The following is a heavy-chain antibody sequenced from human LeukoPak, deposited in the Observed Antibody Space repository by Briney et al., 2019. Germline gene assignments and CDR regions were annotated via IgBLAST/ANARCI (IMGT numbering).Heavy chain of an antibody. D-gene: IGHD3-16*01. CDR2: ISYDGSNE. CDR3: ARSTNYYYHFDL. J-gene: IGHJ2*01. V-gene: IGHV3-30-3*01. Sequence: PGRSLRLSCAASAFTFSSYSMHWVRQAPGKGLEWVAVISYDGSNEYYADSVKGRFTISRDTSKNTLHLQMNSLRAEDTAVYYCARSTNYYYHFDLWGRGTLVTVSS. CDR1: AFTFSSYS.